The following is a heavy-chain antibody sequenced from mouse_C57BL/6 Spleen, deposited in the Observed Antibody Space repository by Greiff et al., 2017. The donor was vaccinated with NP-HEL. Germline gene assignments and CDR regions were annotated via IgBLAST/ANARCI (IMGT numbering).Heavy chain of an antibody. CDR2: IDPSDSYT. CDR1: GYTFTSYW. J-gene: IGHJ2*01. D-gene: IGHD1-1*01. V-gene: IGHV1-50*01. Sequence: QVQLQQPGAELVKPGASVKLSCKASGYTFTSYWMQWVKQRPGQGLEWIGEIDPSDSYTNYNQKFKGKATLTVDTSSSTAYMQLSSLTSEDSAVYYCARTVEEDFDDWGQGTTLTVSS. CDR3: ARTVEEDFDD.